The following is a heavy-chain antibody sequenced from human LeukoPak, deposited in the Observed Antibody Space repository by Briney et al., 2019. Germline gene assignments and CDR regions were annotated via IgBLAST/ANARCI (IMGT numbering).Heavy chain of an antibody. J-gene: IGHJ6*03. CDR2: MNPNSGNT. CDR1: GYTFTSYD. Sequence: ASVKVPCKASGYTFTSYDINWVRQATGQGLEWMGWMNPNSGNTGYAQKFQGRVTMTRNTSISAAYMELSSLRSEDTAVYYCARGTAYSSSSGDYYYYYYMDVWGKGTTVTVSS. D-gene: IGHD6-6*01. CDR3: ARGTAYSSSSGDYYYYYYMDV. V-gene: IGHV1-8*01.